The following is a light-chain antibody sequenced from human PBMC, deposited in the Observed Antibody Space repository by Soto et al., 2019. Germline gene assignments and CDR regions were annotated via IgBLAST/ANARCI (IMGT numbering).Light chain of an antibody. CDR1: NIGRKS. CDR3: QVWDSDNVHRGV. CDR2: NDN. V-gene: IGLV3-21*01. J-gene: IGLJ1*01. Sequence: SYVLTQPPSVSVAPGQTARVSCGGNNIGRKSVHWYQQKPGQAPSLVIYNDNDRPSAIPERFSGSNSANTATLTISRVEAGDEADYYCQVWDSDNVHRGVFGTGTKLTVL.